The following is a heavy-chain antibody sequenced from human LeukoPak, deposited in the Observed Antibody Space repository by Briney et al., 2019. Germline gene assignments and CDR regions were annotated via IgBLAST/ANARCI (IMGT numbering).Heavy chain of an antibody. CDR2: INSDGSST. V-gene: IGHV3-74*01. D-gene: IGHD3-10*01. CDR1: GFTFSSYW. Sequence: PGGSLRLSCAASGFTFSSYWMHSVRQATGKGLVWVSRINSDGSSTSYADSVKGRFTISRDNAKNTLYLQMNSLRAEDTAVYYCARGEYGSGSYHIDYWGQGTLVTVSS. CDR3: ARGEYGSGSYHIDY. J-gene: IGHJ4*02.